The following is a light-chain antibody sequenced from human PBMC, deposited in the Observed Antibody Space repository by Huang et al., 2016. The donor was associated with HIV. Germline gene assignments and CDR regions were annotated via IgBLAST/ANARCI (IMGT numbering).Light chain of an antibody. J-gene: IGKJ2*01. CDR1: QSLLRSSGYNY. V-gene: IGKV2-28*01. Sequence: IVMTQSPLSLPATPGAPAFLSCNSSQSLLRSSGYNYLDWYLQKPGQSPQLLIYLGSNRASVVPDRFSGIGAGTDFTLRISRVETEDVGVYYCMQGLQTPYTFGQGTNLEIK. CDR2: LGS. CDR3: MQGLQTPYT.